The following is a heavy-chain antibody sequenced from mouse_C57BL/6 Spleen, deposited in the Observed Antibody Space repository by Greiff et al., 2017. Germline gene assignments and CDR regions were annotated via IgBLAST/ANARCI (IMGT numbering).Heavy chain of an antibody. J-gene: IGHJ1*03. Sequence: QVQLQQSGAELVRPGASVKLSCKASGYTFTDYYINWVKQRPGQGLEWIARIYPGSGNTYYNEKFKGKATLTAEKSSSTAYMQLSSLTSEDSAVYCCARGGIYYGNDGGYFDVWGKGTTVTVSS. V-gene: IGHV1-76*01. D-gene: IGHD2-2*01. CDR3: ARGGIYYGNDGGYFDV. CDR1: GYTFTDYY. CDR2: IYPGSGNT.